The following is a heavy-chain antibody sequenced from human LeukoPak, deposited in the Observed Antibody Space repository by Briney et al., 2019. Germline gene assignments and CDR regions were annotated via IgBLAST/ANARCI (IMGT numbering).Heavy chain of an antibody. D-gene: IGHD2-21*02. V-gene: IGHV3-74*01. Sequence: GGSLRLSCAASGFTFDDYAMHWVRQAPGKGLVWVSRINSDGSSTSYADSVKGRFTISRDNAKNTLYLQMNSLRAEDTAVYYCARGRIVVVTASEYYYYMDVWGKGTTVTVSS. J-gene: IGHJ6*03. CDR3: ARGRIVVVTASEYYYYMDV. CDR2: INSDGSST. CDR1: GFTFDDYA.